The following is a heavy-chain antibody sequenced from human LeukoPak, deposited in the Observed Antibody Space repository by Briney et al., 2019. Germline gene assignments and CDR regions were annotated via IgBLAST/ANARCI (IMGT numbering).Heavy chain of an antibody. CDR1: GFTFSSYL. CDR2: ISYDGSNI. D-gene: IGHD3-10*01. CDR3: ARDGSYSGSGSLIDYYYYAMDV. Sequence: GGSLRLSCAASGFTFSSYLMHWVRQAPGKALEWVALISYDGSNIHYANSVKGRFTISRDNSKNTLNLQMNSLRADDTALYYCARDGSYSGSGSLIDYYYYAMDVWGQGTAVTVFS. V-gene: IGHV3-30-3*01. J-gene: IGHJ6*01.